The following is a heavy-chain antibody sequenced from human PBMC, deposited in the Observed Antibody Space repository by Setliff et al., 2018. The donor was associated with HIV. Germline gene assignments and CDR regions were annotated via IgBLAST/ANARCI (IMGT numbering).Heavy chain of an antibody. CDR1: GFTFSSYG. V-gene: IGHV3-30*03. CDR2: ISYDGSNK. J-gene: IGHJ4*02. CDR3: ARDRSGSYYTNPDY. D-gene: IGHD1-26*01. Sequence: PGGSLRLSCASSGFTFSSYGMHWVRQAPGKGLEWVAVISYDGSNKYYADSVKGRFTISRDNSKNTLYLQMNSLRAEDTAVYYCARDRSGSYYTNPDYWGQGTLVTVSS.